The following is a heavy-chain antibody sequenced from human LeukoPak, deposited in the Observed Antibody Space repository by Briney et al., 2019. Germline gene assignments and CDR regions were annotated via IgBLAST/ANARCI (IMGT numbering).Heavy chain of an antibody. J-gene: IGHJ4*02. Sequence: SSGTLSLTCAVSGGSISSSNWWSWVRQPPGKGLEWIGEIYHSGSTYYNPSLKSRVTISVDTSKNQFSLKLSSVTAADTAVYYCANLIDYDILTGLGGYFDYWGQGTLVTVSS. V-gene: IGHV4-4*02. CDR2: IYHSGST. CDR1: GGSISSSNW. D-gene: IGHD3-9*01. CDR3: ANLIDYDILTGLGGYFDY.